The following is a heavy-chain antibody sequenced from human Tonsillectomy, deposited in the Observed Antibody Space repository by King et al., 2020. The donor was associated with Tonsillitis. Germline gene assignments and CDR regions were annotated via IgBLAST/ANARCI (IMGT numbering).Heavy chain of an antibody. CDR2: ISWNSGFK. CDR3: AKDMHGSGTLDAFDF. CDR1: GFTFDDYA. Sequence: VQLVESGGGLVQPGRSLRLSCAASGFTFDDYAMAWVRQVPGMGLQWVSGISWNSGFKGYADSVKGRFTISRDIAKNSLYLQMNSRRAEDTALYYCAKDMHGSGTLDAFDFWGQGTMVTVSS. J-gene: IGHJ3*01. V-gene: IGHV3-9*01. D-gene: IGHD3-10*01.